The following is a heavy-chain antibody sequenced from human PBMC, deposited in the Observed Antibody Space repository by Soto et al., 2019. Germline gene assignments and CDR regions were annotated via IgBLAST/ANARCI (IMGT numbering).Heavy chain of an antibody. Sequence: PSETLSLTCAVSGGSISSGGYSWSWIRQPPGKGLEWIGYMYHSGSTYYNPSLKSRVTISIDRSKNQFSLKLNSMTAADTAVYYCARPMYFYGSGSYPWFDSWGQGTLVTVSS. CDR3: ARPMYFYGSGSYPWFDS. J-gene: IGHJ5*01. CDR1: GGSISSGGYS. D-gene: IGHD3-10*01. V-gene: IGHV4-30-2*01. CDR2: MYHSGST.